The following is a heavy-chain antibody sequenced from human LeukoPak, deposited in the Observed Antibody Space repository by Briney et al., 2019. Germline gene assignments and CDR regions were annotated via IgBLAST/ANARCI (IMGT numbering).Heavy chain of an antibody. D-gene: IGHD4-11*01. Sequence: SETLSLTCTVSGGSISSYYWSWIRQPPGKGLEWIGYIYYSGSTNYNPSLKSRVTISVDTSKNQFSLKLSSVTAADTAVYYCARHTASSNYVLFDYWGQGTLVTVSS. J-gene: IGHJ4*02. CDR3: ARHTASSNYVLFDY. CDR1: GGSISSYY. V-gene: IGHV4-59*01. CDR2: IYYSGST.